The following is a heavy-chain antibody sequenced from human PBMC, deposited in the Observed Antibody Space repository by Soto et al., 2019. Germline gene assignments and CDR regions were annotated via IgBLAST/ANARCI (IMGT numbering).Heavy chain of an antibody. D-gene: IGHD3-10*01. CDR2: ISAYNGNT. CDR1: GYMFISYG. Sequence: QVQLVQAGAEVKKPGASVKVSCTASGYMFISYGINWVRQAPGQGLEWMGWISAYNGNTKYAQNLQGRVPMTTDTSTSTAYMEMRSLRSDDTAVYYCVRDLDGSGSYYTDYWGPGTLVTVSS. J-gene: IGHJ4*02. V-gene: IGHV1-18*01. CDR3: VRDLDGSGSYYTDY.